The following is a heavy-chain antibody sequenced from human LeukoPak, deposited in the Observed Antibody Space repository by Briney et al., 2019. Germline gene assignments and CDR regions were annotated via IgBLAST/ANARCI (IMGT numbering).Heavy chain of an antibody. CDR1: SGSISSGSYY. Sequence: PSQTLSLTCTVSSGSISSGSYYWSWIRQPAGKGLESIGRIYTSGSTNYNPSLKSRVTISVDTSKNQFSLKLSSVTAADTAVYYCARDLAYRQDTKNWFDPWGQGTLVTVSS. CDR3: ARDLAYRQDTKNWFDP. CDR2: IYTSGST. J-gene: IGHJ5*02. V-gene: IGHV4-61*02. D-gene: IGHD5-18*01.